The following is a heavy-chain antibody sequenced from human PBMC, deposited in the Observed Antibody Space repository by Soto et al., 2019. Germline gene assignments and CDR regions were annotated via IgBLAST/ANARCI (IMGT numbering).Heavy chain of an antibody. CDR2: IAVGSGNT. D-gene: IGHD3-3*01. CDR1: GFTFMSSA. J-gene: IGHJ6*02. Sequence: GASVKVSCKASGFTFMSSAMQWVRQARGQRLEWIGWIAVGSGNTKYAQKFQERVTITTDTSKNQFSLNLASVSAEDTAVYYCARTSLTIFGPSNDYYGMGVWGLGTTVTVSS. CDR3: ARTSLTIFGPSNDYYGMGV. V-gene: IGHV1-58*02.